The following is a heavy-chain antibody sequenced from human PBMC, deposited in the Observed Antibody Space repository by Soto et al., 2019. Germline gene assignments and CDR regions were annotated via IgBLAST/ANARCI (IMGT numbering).Heavy chain of an antibody. D-gene: IGHD2-15*01. V-gene: IGHV3-23*01. CDR2: VSIGGST. CDR3: AKRRGGGGHFDY. CDR1: GFTFSSYA. Sequence: DVQLLESGGGLVQPEGSLRLSCAASGFTFSSYAMGWVRQGPGKGLEWVAVVSIGGSTHYADSVRGRFTISRDNSKNTLSLQLNSRPAEDTAVYFCAKRRGGGGHFDYWGQGALVTVSS. J-gene: IGHJ4*02.